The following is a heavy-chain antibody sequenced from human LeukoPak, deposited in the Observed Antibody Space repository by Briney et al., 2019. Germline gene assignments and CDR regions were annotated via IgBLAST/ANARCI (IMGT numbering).Heavy chain of an antibody. CDR3: AVSGGSYNLV. J-gene: IGHJ4*02. D-gene: IGHD1-26*01. CDR2: IYHSGST. Sequence: SETLSLTCAVSGYSISSGYYWGWIRQPPGKGLEWIGSIYHSGSTYYNPSLKSRVTISVDTSKNQFSLKLSSVTAADTAVYYCAVSGGSYNLVWGQGTLVTVSS. V-gene: IGHV4-38-2*01. CDR1: GYSISSGYY.